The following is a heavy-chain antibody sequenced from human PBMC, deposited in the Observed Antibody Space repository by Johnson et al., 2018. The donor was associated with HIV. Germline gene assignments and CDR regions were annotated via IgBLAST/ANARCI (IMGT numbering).Heavy chain of an antibody. Sequence: VQLVESGGGVVQPGGSLRLSCAASGFTVSSNYMSWVRQAPGKGLEWVSVIYSGGSTYYVASVKGRFTISRDNSKNTLYLQMNSLRSEDMAVYYCARENWNHAGAFYIWGQGTMVTVSS. J-gene: IGHJ3*02. CDR1: GFTVSSNY. CDR2: IYSGGST. CDR3: ARENWNHAGAFYI. V-gene: IGHV3-66*02. D-gene: IGHD1-14*01.